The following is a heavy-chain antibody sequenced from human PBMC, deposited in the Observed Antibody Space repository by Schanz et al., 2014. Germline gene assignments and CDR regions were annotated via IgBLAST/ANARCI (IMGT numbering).Heavy chain of an antibody. CDR1: GFTFNNYD. D-gene: IGHD3-22*01. J-gene: IGHJ4*02. CDR2: ISGGGGSA. V-gene: IGHV3-23*04. CDR3: AKVWGSDYFYPFDY. Sequence: EVRLVESGGGFVQSGGSLRLSCAASGFTFNNYDMNWVRLVPGKGLECVSGISGGGGSAYYADSVKGRFTISRDNSKNTLYLQMSSLRAEDTAVYYCAKVWGSDYFYPFDYWGQGTLVTVSS.